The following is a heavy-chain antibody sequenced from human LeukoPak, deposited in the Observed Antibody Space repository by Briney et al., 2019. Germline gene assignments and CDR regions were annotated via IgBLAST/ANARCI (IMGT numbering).Heavy chain of an antibody. Sequence: PGGSLRLSCAASRFTFSSHAMHWVRQAPGKGLEWVAVTSYDETNRFYADSVKGRFTISRDNSKNTLYLQMDSLRVEDTASYYWEMLVMSGRAAAGSDIWGQRTMVTVSS. CDR1: RFTFSSHA. CDR3: EMLVMSGRAAAGSDI. V-gene: IGHV3-30-3*01. CDR2: TSYDETNR. D-gene: IGHD2-15*01. J-gene: IGHJ3*02.